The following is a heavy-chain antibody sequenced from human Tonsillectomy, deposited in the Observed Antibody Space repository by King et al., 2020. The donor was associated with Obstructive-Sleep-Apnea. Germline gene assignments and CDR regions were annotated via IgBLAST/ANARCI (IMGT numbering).Heavy chain of an antibody. J-gene: IGHJ4*02. Sequence: QLQESGSGLVKPSQTLSLTCAVSGGSISSGGYSWSWIRQPPGKGLEWIGYIYHSGSTYYNPSLKSRVTISVDRSKNQFSLKLSSVTAADTAVYYCARLWGGSDDNWGQGTLVTVSS. D-gene: IGHD3-10*01. CDR1: GGSISSGGYS. V-gene: IGHV4-30-2*01. CDR3: ARLWGGSDDN. CDR2: IYHSGST.